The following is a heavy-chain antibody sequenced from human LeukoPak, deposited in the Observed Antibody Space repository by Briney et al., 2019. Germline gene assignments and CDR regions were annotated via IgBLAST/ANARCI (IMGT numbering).Heavy chain of an antibody. V-gene: IGHV4-59*01. Sequence: KPSETLSLTCTVSGGSISNYYWSWIRQPPGKGLEWIGDIYYSGGTNYNPSLKSRVTISLDTSRNQFSLKLSSVTAADTAVYYCARFCSSTSCYGFDPWGQGTLVTVSS. D-gene: IGHD2-2*01. CDR2: IYYSGGT. CDR1: GGSISNYY. CDR3: ARFCSSTSCYGFDP. J-gene: IGHJ5*02.